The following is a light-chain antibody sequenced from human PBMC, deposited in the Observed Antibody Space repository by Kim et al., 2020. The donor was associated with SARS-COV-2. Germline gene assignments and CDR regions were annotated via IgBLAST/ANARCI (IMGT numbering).Light chain of an antibody. J-gene: IGKJ2*03. CDR3: QQYNNWPPYS. CDR1: QSVSSN. CDR2: GAS. V-gene: IGKV3-15*01. Sequence: VSPGERAPLSCRASQSVSSNLAWYQQKPGQAPRLLIYGASTRATGIPARFSGSGSGTEFTLTISSLQSEDFAVYYCQQYNNWPPYSFGQETKLEI.